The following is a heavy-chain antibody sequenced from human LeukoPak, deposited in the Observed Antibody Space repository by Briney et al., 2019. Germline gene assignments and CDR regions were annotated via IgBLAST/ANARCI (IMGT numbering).Heavy chain of an antibody. J-gene: IGHJ4*02. Sequence: GGPLRLSCAAPGFTFSSYGMTWVRQTPGKGLEWVSYISDIGITTHYSDSLKGRFTIPRDNAKISRDLQMNNLRADDTAVYYCARDSSSKIIVGIEDYWGQGTLVTVSS. D-gene: IGHD3-22*01. V-gene: IGHV3-48*03. CDR2: ISDIGITT. CDR1: GFTFSSYG. CDR3: ARDSSSKIIVGIEDY.